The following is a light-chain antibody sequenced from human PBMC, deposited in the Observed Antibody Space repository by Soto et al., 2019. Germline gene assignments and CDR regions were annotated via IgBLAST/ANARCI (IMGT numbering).Light chain of an antibody. J-gene: IGKJ1*01. CDR2: GAS. CDR1: QSVNSN. CDR3: QQYNNWPLWT. V-gene: IGKV3-15*01. Sequence: EIVMTQSPATLSVSPGERATLSCRASQSVNSNLAWYKQKPGQAPRLLIYGASTRATGIPARFSGSGSGTEFTLTISSLQSEDFAVYYCQQYNNWPLWTSGLGTKVEIK.